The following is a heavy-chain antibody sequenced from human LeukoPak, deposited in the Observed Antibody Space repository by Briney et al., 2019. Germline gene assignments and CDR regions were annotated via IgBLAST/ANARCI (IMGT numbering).Heavy chain of an antibody. D-gene: IGHD4-17*01. CDR1: GYXFTSYG. J-gene: IGHJ5*02. V-gene: IGHV1-18*01. Sequence: ASVKVSCKASGYXFTSYGISWVRQAPGQGLEWMGWISAYNGNTNYAQKLQGRVTMTTDTSTSTAYMELRSLRSDDTAVYYCAREGSTVTITSRRWFDPWGQGTLVTVSS. CDR3: AREGSTVTITSRRWFDP. CDR2: ISAYNGNT.